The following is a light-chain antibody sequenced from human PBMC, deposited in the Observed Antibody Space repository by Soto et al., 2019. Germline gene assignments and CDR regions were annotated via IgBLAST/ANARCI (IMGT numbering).Light chain of an antibody. CDR2: TAS. CDR1: QGISSL. CDR3: QQANSFPLT. V-gene: IGKV1-12*01. Sequence: DIQMTQSPSSVSASVGDRVTITCRASQGISSLLAWYQQKPGKAPNLLIHTASSLQSGVPSRFSGTGYGTDFTLTISSLQPEDFATYYCQQANSFPLTFGGGTKVEIK. J-gene: IGKJ4*01.